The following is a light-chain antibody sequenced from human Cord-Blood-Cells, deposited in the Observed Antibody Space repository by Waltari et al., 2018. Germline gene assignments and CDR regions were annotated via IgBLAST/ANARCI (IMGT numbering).Light chain of an antibody. CDR3: QAWDSSTEV. J-gene: IGLJ1*01. CDR2: QDS. V-gene: IGLV3-1*01. Sequence: SYELTQPPSVSVSPGQTASITCSGDKLGDKYACWYQQKPGQSPVLVIYQDSKRPSGIPERFSGSNSGNTATLTISGTQAMDEADYYCQAWDSSTEVFGTVTKVTVL. CDR1: KLGDKY.